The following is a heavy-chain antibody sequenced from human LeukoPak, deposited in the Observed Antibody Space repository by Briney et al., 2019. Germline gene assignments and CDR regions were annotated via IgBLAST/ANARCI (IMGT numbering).Heavy chain of an antibody. D-gene: IGHD6-13*01. CDR3: VKGRIATPGYAEKFLY. J-gene: IGHJ1*01. Sequence: LPGGSLRLSCAVSGFTFGSYAMNWVRQTPGKGLQWASAIGGTGGGTIYADSVKGRFTISRDNSKNTVYLQMNSLRVEDAAIYYCVKGRIATPGYAEKFLYWGQGTRVTVSS. CDR1: GFTFGSYA. CDR2: IGGTGGGT. V-gene: IGHV3-23*01.